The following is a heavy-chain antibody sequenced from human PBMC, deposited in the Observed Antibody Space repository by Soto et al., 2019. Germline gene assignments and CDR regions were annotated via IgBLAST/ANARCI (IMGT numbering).Heavy chain of an antibody. J-gene: IGHJ4*02. CDR2: IWYDGSNK. Sequence: QVQLVESGGGVVQPGRSLRLSCAASGFTFSSYGMHWVRQAPGKGLEWVAVIWYDGSNKYYADSVKGRFTISRDNSKNTRYLQMNSLRAEDTAVYYCARGEDCSSTSCSITILDYWGQGTLVTVSS. V-gene: IGHV3-33*01. CDR3: ARGEDCSSTSCSITILDY. CDR1: GFTFSSYG. D-gene: IGHD2-2*01.